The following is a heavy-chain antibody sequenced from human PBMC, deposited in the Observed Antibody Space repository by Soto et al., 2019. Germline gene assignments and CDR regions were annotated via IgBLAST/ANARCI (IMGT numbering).Heavy chain of an antibody. Sequence: ASVKVSCKASGYTFTTYAISWVRQAPGQGLEWMGWLRTYDGHTDYAQNLQGRVTMTTDTSTNTAYMELRSLRSDDTAVYYCARDRLHTSSSITFDYWGQGALVTVSS. CDR1: GYTFTTYA. D-gene: IGHD6-6*01. CDR3: ARDRLHTSSSITFDY. V-gene: IGHV1-18*01. CDR2: LRTYDGHT. J-gene: IGHJ4*02.